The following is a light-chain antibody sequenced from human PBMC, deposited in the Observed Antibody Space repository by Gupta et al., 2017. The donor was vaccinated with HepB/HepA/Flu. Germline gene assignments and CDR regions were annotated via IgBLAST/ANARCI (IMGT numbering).Light chain of an antibody. CDR1: QSVSSN. CDR3: QQYNKWPGT. J-gene: IGKJ1*01. CDR2: GAS. V-gene: IGKV3-15*01. Sequence: IVMTQSPATLSVSPGERATLSCRASQSVSSNLAWYQQKPGQVPRLLIFGASARATDVPARFSGSGSGTEFTLTISSLQSEDFAVYYCQQYNKWPGTFGQGTKVEIK.